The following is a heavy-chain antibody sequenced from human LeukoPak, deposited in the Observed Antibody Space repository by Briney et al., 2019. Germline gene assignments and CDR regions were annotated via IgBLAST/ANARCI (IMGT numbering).Heavy chain of an antibody. Sequence: SVKVSCKASGGTFSSYAISWVRQAPGQGLEWMGGIIPIFGTANYAQKFQGRVTITTDASTSTAYMELSSLRSEDTAVYYCAVSRDGYNYISYYYYYYMDVWGKGTTVTVSS. J-gene: IGHJ6*03. CDR1: GGTFSSYA. V-gene: IGHV1-69*05. CDR2: IIPIFGTA. CDR3: AVSRDGYNYISYYYYYYMDV. D-gene: IGHD5-24*01.